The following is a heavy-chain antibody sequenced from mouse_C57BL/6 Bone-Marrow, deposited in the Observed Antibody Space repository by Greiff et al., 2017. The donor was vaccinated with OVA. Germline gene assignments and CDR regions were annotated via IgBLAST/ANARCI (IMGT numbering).Heavy chain of an antibody. CDR2: ISSGGDYI. J-gene: IGHJ4*01. Sequence: EVKLMESGEGLVKPGGSLKLSCAASGFTFSSYAMSWVRQTPEKRLEWVAYISSGGDYIYYADTVKGRFTISRDNARNTLYLQMSSLKSEDTAMYYCTREGDSNYDYAMDYWGQGTSVTVSS. CDR3: TREGDSNYDYAMDY. CDR1: GFTFSSYA. D-gene: IGHD2-5*01. V-gene: IGHV5-9-1*02.